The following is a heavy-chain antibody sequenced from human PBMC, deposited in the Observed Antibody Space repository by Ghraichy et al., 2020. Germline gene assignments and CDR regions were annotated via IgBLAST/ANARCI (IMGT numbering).Heavy chain of an antibody. V-gene: IGHV3-30-3*01. CDR1: GFTFSSYY. J-gene: IGHJ4*02. CDR2: ISGHHGTDK. D-gene: IGHD1-26*01. CDR3: ARELAGGSPDY. Sequence: GGSLRLSCAASGFTFSSYYMHWVRQAPGKGLEWVTLISGHHGTDKVYADSVWGRFTISRDNSKNTLYLEMNSLRAEDTDVYYCARELAGGSPDYGGLGTLVTVFS.